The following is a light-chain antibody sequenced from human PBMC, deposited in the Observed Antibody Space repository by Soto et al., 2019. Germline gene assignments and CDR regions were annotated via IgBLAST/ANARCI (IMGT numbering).Light chain of an antibody. CDR2: GAS. CDR3: QQYNTWPWT. V-gene: IGKV3-15*01. J-gene: IGKJ1*01. Sequence: ETLMTQSPATLSVSPGERATLSCRASQSVNNNLAWYQQKLGQAPRVLIYGASTRATGIPARFTGSGSGTEFILTITSLQPADSAVYYCQQYNTWPWTFGQGTKVEFK. CDR1: QSVNNN.